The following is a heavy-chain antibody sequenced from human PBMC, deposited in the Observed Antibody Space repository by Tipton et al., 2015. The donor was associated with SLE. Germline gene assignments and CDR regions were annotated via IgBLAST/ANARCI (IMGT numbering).Heavy chain of an antibody. CDR1: GGSFSGYY. J-gene: IGHJ3*02. V-gene: IGHV4-34*01. CDR3: ARASGIIPFHI. Sequence: TLSLTCAVYGGSFSGYYWSWIRQPPGKGLEWIGEINHSGSTNYNPSLKSRVTISVDTSKNQFSLKLSSVTAADTAAYYCARASGIIPFHIWGQGTMVNVSS. D-gene: IGHD3-10*01. CDR2: INHSGST.